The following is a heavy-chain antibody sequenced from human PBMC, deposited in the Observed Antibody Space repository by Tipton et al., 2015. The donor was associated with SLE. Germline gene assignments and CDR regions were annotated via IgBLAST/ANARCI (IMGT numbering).Heavy chain of an antibody. D-gene: IGHD7-27*01. CDR3: ARLPTGFPNWVDP. Sequence: SLRLSCAASGFTVSSNYMSWVRQTPGKGLEWVSVIYSGGTTEYADSVKGRFSISRDNSKNTLYLQMNSLRAEDTAVYYCARLPTGFPNWVDPWGQGALVTVAS. CDR2: IYSGGTT. CDR1: GFTVSSNY. V-gene: IGHV3-66*04. J-gene: IGHJ5*02.